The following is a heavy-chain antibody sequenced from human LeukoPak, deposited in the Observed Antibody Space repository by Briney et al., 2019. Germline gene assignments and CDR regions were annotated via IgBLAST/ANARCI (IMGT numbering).Heavy chain of an antibody. CDR3: ASRWVRGVIFVLDSFDY. D-gene: IGHD3-10*01. J-gene: IGHJ4*02. V-gene: IGHV3-23*01. Sequence: GGSLRLSCAASGFTFSSYAMSWVRHAPGKGLGWVSAISVSGGSTYYADSVKGRFTISRDNSKNTLYLKMDSLRAEDTAVYYCASRWVRGVIFVLDSFDYWGQGTLVTVSS. CDR1: GFTFSSYA. CDR2: ISVSGGST.